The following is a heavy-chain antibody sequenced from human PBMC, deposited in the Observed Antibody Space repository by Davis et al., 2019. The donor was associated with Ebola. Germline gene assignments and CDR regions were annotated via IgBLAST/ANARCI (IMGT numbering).Heavy chain of an antibody. V-gene: IGHV4-34*01. Sequence: PSETLSLTCAVYGGSFSGYYWSWIRQPPGKGLEWIGEINHSGSTNYNPSLKSRVTISVDTSKNQFSLKLSSVTAADTAVYYCARRGEWLRSYHMDVWGKGTTVTVSS. D-gene: IGHD5-12*01. CDR3: ARRGEWLRSYHMDV. J-gene: IGHJ6*03. CDR2: INHSGST. CDR1: GGSFSGYY.